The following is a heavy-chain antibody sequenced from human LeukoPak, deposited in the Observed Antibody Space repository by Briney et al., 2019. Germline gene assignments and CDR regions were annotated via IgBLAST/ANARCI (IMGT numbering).Heavy chain of an antibody. V-gene: IGHV3-13*01. J-gene: IGHJ4*02. Sequence: GGSLRLSCAASGFTFIDYDMHWVRQVIGKGLEWVSAIGIRGDTHYSGSVKGRFTISRENAESSLYLQMNSLRGEDTAVYYCARGGIQVSGIDEFDYWGQGTLVTVSS. CDR1: GFTFIDYD. CDR2: IGIRGDT. D-gene: IGHD6-19*01. CDR3: ARGGIQVSGIDEFDY.